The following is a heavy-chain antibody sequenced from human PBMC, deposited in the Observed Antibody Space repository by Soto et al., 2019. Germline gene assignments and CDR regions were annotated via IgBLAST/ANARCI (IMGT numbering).Heavy chain of an antibody. D-gene: IGHD3-10*01. CDR1: GGTFSSYA. Sequence: QVQLVQSGAEVKKPGSSVKVSCKASGGTFSSYAISWVRQAPGQGLEWMGGIIPIFGTANYAQKFQGRVTITADESTSTAYMELSSLRSEDTAVYYCARDRRITMVRGGYGYGMDVWGQGTTVTVSS. V-gene: IGHV1-69*01. CDR2: IIPIFGTA. J-gene: IGHJ6*02. CDR3: ARDRRITMVRGGYGYGMDV.